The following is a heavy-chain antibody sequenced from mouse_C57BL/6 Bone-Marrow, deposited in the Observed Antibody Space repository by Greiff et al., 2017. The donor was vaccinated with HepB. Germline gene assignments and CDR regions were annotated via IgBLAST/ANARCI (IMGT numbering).Heavy chain of an antibody. Sequence: VQLQQPGPELVKPGASVKLSCKASGYTFNSYWMHWVKQRPGQGLEWIGNIKPSNGGTKYNEKVKRKATLTVDKSNSKAYMQLNSLTSEDAAVYYGAREYFEVWGTGTTVTVSS. V-gene: IGHV1-53*01. CDR3: AREYFEV. J-gene: IGHJ1*03. CDR2: IKPSNGGT. CDR1: GYTFNSYW.